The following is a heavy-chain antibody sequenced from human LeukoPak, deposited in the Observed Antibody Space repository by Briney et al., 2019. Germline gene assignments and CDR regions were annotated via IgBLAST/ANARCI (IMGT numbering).Heavy chain of an antibody. V-gene: IGHV4-34*01. D-gene: IGHD3-10*01. CDR2: INHSGST. CDR1: GGSFSGYY. Sequence: SETLSLTCAVYGGSFSGYYWIWIRQPPGKGLEWIGEINHSGSTNYNPSLKSRVTISVDTSKNQFSLKLSSVTAADTAVYYCASTTTGGSGSYSYWGQGTLVTASS. J-gene: IGHJ4*02. CDR3: ASTTTGGSGSYSY.